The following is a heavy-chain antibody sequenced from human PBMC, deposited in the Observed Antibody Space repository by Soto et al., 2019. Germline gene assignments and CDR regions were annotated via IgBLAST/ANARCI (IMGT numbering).Heavy chain of an antibody. V-gene: IGHV4-39*01. CDR3: ARQLGQWLAFDY. J-gene: IGHJ4*02. CDR2: IYYSGST. CDR1: CGSISSSSYY. Sequence: SETLSLTCTVSCGSISSSSYYWGWIRQPPGKGLEWIGSIYYSGSTYYNPSLKSRVTISVDTSKNQFSLKLSSVTAADTAVYYCARQLGQWLAFDYWGQGTLVTVSS. D-gene: IGHD6-19*01.